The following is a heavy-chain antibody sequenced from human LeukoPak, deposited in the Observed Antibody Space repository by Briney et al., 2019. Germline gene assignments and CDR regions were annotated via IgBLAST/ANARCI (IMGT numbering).Heavy chain of an antibody. J-gene: IGHJ3*02. D-gene: IGHD1-14*01. V-gene: IGHV3-48*03. Sequence: TGGSLRLSCAASGFTFSTYEMDWVRQAPGKGLEWVSYISSSGSTIYYADSVKGRFTISRDNAKNSLYLQMNSLRAEDTAVYYCARESQPGNAFDIWGQGTMVTASS. CDR1: GFTFSTYE. CDR2: ISSSGSTI. CDR3: ARESQPGNAFDI.